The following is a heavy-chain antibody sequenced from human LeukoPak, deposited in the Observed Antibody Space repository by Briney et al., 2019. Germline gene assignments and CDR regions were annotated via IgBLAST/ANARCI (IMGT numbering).Heavy chain of an antibody. V-gene: IGHV3-23*01. CDR2: ISGSGGST. CDR3: AKSTKAVTPYYYYYYMDV. Sequence: GGSLRLSCAASGFTFSSYAMSWVRQAPGKGLEWVSAISGSGGSTYYADSVKGRFTISRDNSKNTLYLQMNSLRAEDTAVYYCAKSTKAVTPYYYYYYMDVWGKGTTVTVSS. J-gene: IGHJ6*03. CDR1: GFTFSSYA. D-gene: IGHD4-11*01.